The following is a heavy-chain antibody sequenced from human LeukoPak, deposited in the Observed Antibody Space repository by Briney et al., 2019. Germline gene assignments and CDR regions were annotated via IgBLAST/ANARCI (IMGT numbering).Heavy chain of an antibody. Sequence: PSETLSLTCTVSGGSISSSSYYWGWIRQPPGKGLERIGSIYYSGSTYYNPSLKSRVTISVDTSKNQFSLKLISVTAADTAVYYCARGVYYHFWSGPYYFDYWGQRTLVTVSS. CDR3: ARGVYYHFWSGPYYFDY. V-gene: IGHV4-39*01. CDR2: IYYSGST. CDR1: GGSISSSSYY. D-gene: IGHD3-3*01. J-gene: IGHJ4*02.